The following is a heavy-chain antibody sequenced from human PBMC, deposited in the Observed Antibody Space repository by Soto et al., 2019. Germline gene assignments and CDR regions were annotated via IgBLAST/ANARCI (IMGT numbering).Heavy chain of an antibody. Sequence: EVQLVESGGGLVQPGGSLRLSCVAYGFTFTNYELNWVRQAPGKGLEWVSYISRSGGTIYYTDSVKGRFTISRDNAKNFLFMQMNSLRVEDTAVYYCVRGGIDYWGQGTLVTVSS. V-gene: IGHV3-48*03. CDR2: ISRSGGTI. D-gene: IGHD3-16*01. CDR3: VRGGIDY. J-gene: IGHJ4*02. CDR1: GFTFTNYE.